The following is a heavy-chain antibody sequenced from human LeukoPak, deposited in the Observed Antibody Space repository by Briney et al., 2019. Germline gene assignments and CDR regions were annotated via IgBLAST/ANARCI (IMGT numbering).Heavy chain of an antibody. J-gene: IGHJ5*02. V-gene: IGHV4-34*01. CDR2: INHSGST. CDR1: GGSFSGYY. CDR3: ARAGRYYYDSSGYYNRYNWFDP. Sequence: PSETLSLTCAVYGGSFSGYYWSWIRQPPGKGLEWIGEINHSGSTNYNPSLKSRVTISVDTSKNQFSLKLSSLTAADTAVYYCARAGRYYYDSSGYYNRYNWFDPWGQGTLVTVSS. D-gene: IGHD3-22*01.